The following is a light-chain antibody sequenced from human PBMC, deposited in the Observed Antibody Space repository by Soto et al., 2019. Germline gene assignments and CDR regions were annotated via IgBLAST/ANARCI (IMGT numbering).Light chain of an antibody. V-gene: IGLV1-47*01. CDR1: SSNIGSNY. CDR3: AAWDDTLNGLV. Sequence: QLVLTQPPSASGTPGQRVTISCSGSSSNIGSNYVYWYQQVPGTAPRLLMYRASQRPSGVPDRFSGSKSGTSASLAIRGLRSEDEADYYCAAWDDTLNGLVFGGGTKLTVL. J-gene: IGLJ2*01. CDR2: RAS.